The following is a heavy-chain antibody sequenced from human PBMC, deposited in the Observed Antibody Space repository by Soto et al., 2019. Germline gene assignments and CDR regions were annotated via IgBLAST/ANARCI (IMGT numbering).Heavy chain of an antibody. CDR2: INSDGSST. CDR1: GFDFSNSW. J-gene: IGHJ6*02. Sequence: EVQLVESGGGFVQPGGSLRLSCAASGFDFSNSWMHWVRQVPGKGLVWVSHINSDGSSTTYADSVKGRFTISRENARTTVYLQLDSLRVEDTAVYYCARDKSYALAVWGQGTTVTVSS. D-gene: IGHD4-17*01. V-gene: IGHV3-74*03. CDR3: ARDKSYALAV.